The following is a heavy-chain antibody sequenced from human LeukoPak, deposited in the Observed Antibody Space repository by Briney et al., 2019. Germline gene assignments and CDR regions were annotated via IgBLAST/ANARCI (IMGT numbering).Heavy chain of an antibody. V-gene: IGHV5-51*01. J-gene: IGHJ4*02. Sequence: GGSLKISCKGSGYSFTSYWIGWVRQMPGKGLEWMGIIYPGDSDTRYSPSFQGQVTISADKSISTAYLQCSSLKASDTAMYYCARYYCSGGSCHGSYYCDYWGQGTLVTVSS. CDR3: ARYYCSGGSCHGSYYCDY. CDR1: GYSFTSYW. CDR2: IYPGDSDT. D-gene: IGHD2-15*01.